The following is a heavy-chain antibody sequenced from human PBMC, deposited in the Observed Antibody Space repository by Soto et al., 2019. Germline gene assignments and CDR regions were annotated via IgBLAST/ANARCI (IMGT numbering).Heavy chain of an antibody. CDR2: ISYDGSNK. D-gene: IGHD1-26*01. J-gene: IGHJ3*02. CDR3: AKFESGSSGNDAFDI. V-gene: IGHV3-30*18. CDR1: GFTFSSYG. Sequence: QVQLVESGGGVVQPGRSLRLSCAASGFTFSSYGMHWVLQAPGKGLEWVAVISYDGSNKYYADSVKGRFTISRDNSKNTLYLQMNSLRAEDTAVYYCAKFESGSSGNDAFDIRGQGTMVTVSS.